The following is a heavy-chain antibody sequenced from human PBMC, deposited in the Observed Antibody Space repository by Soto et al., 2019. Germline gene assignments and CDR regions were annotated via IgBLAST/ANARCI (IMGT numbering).Heavy chain of an antibody. Sequence: QLVASGGGLIQPGESLTLSCEASGFSVTSNYMYWVRQAPGKGLEWVSLIYSGGGTHYADFANGRFIISRDNSRNTLHLKMDKLRAEDTAIYYCARDIACSSSSCQGDNFDIWGRGTMVTVSP. CDR2: IYSGGGT. J-gene: IGHJ3*02. CDR1: GFSVTSNY. CDR3: ARDIACSSSSCQGDNFDI. D-gene: IGHD2-2*01. V-gene: IGHV3-53*01.